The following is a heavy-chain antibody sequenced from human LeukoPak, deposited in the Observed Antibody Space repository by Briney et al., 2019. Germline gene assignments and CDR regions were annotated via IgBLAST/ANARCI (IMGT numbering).Heavy chain of an antibody. CDR2: INHSGST. CDR3: ARGLTYYDIFRLSLNGMDV. J-gene: IGHJ6*02. CDR1: GGSFSGYY. Sequence: PSETLSLTCAVYGGSFSGYYWSWIRQPPGKGLEWIGEINHSGSTNYNPSLKSRVTISVDTSKNQFSLKLSSVTAADTAVYYCARGLTYYDIFRLSLNGMDVWGQGTTVTVSS. V-gene: IGHV4-34*01. D-gene: IGHD3-9*01.